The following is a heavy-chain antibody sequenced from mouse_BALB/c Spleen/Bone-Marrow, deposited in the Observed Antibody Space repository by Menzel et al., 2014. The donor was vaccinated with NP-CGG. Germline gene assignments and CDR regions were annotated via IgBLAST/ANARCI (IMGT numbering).Heavy chain of an antibody. J-gene: IGHJ3*01. Sequence: EVLLVESGGGLVKPGGSLKLSCAASGFTFSDYYMYWVRQTPEKRLEWIATISDDGSYTYYPDSVKGRFTISRDNAKNHLYLQMRSLKSEDTGMYYCARDRMMTTGGGFAYGGQGTLVTVSA. CDR1: GFTFSDYY. V-gene: IGHV5-4*02. CDR2: ISDDGSYT. D-gene: IGHD2-4*01. CDR3: ARDRMMTTGGGFAY.